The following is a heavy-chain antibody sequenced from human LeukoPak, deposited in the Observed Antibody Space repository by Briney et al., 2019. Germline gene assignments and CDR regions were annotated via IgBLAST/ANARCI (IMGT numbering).Heavy chain of an antibody. CDR3: AKDKAPGSWHTPSDY. V-gene: IGHV3-53*01. Sequence: PGGSLRLSCAASGFTVSTNYMTWVRQTPGQGLEWVSVIYSGGNTYYADSVKGRFTISRDNSRSTLYLQMNSLRVEDTAVYYCAKDKAPGSWHTPSDYWGQGTLVTVSS. CDR1: GFTVSTNY. D-gene: IGHD6-13*01. J-gene: IGHJ4*02. CDR2: IYSGGNT.